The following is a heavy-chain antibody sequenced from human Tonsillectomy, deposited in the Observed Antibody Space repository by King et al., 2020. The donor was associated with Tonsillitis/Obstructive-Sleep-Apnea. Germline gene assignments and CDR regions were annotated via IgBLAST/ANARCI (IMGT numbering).Heavy chain of an antibody. J-gene: IGHJ6*02. CDR3: SRKVYNSASCPMDG. V-gene: IGHV3-49*04. CDR1: GFSFGNYA. CDR2: IRSEAYGGPP. Sequence: VQLVESGGGLVQPGRSLRLSCTTSGFSFGNYALSWVRQAPGKGLEWVGLIRSEAYGGPPKNAGSVKGRFTIQRGDAKSIAYLQLNSMKTEYTGVYYCSRKVYNSASCPMDGWGQGTTVTVSS. D-gene: IGHD6-19*01.